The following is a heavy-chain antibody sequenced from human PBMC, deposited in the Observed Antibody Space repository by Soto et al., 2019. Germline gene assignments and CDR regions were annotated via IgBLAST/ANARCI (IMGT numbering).Heavy chain of an antibody. D-gene: IGHD1-1*01. Sequence: GGSLRLSCAASGFTFSSYGMHWVRQAPGKGLEWVAVISYVGSNKYYADSVKGRFTISRDNSKNTLYLQMNSLRAEDTAVYYCAKDRLERIIDYWGQGTLVTVSS. V-gene: IGHV3-30*18. CDR2: ISYVGSNK. CDR3: AKDRLERIIDY. CDR1: GFTFSSYG. J-gene: IGHJ4*02.